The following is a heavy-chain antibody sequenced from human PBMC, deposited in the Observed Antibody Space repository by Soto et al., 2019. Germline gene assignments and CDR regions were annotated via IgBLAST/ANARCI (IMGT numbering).Heavy chain of an antibody. CDR2: IIPIFGTA. Sequence: QVQLVQSGAEVKKPGSSVKVSCKASGGTFSSYAISWVRQAPGQGIEWMGGIIPIFGTANYAQKFQGRVTITADKSTSTAYMELSSLRAEDTAVYYCARDYGLHGGRRFDPWGQGTLVTVSS. J-gene: IGHJ5*02. V-gene: IGHV1-69*06. CDR1: GGTFSSYA. D-gene: IGHD4-17*01. CDR3: ARDYGLHGGRRFDP.